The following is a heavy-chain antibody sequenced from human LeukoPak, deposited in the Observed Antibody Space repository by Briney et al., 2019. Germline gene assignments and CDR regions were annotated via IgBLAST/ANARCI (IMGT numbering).Heavy chain of an antibody. CDR2: IYYSGSTIYYSGST. V-gene: IGHV4-59*01. CDR1: GGSISSYY. D-gene: IGHD6-19*01. J-gene: IGHJ2*01. CDR3: ARKGWGYWYLDL. Sequence: SETLSLTRTVSGGSISSYYWSWIRQPPGKGLEWIGHIYYSGSTIYYSGSTNYNPSLKSRVTISVDTSKNQFSLKLSSVTAADTAVYFCARKGWGYWYLDLWGRGTLVTVSS.